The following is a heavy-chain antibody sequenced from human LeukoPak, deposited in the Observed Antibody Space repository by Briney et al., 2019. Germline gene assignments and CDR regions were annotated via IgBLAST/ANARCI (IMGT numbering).Heavy chain of an antibody. V-gene: IGHV3-53*01. CDR1: GSTVSDTY. Sequence: GGSLRLSCAASGSTVSDTYMSWVRQAAGKGWEWVSTIFDAGRTTYGDSVKGRFTVSRDTYKNTLFLQMKSLRADDTAVHYCAGATKWLAHDFWGQGTLVTVSS. CDR3: AGATKWLAHDF. D-gene: IGHD6-19*01. CDR2: IFDAGRT. J-gene: IGHJ4*02.